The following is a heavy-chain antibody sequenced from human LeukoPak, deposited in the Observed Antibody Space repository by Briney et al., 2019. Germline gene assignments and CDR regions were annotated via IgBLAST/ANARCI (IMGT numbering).Heavy chain of an antibody. CDR2: INPKTGGT. CDR3: AREGGNDYGDYAPEYFQH. Sequence: ASVKVSCKASGYTFSGHYMHWVRQAPGQGLEWMGWINPKTGGTNYAQKFQGRVTMTRDTSISTAYMELSRLRSDDTAVYYCAREGGNDYGDYAPEYFQHWGQGTLVTVSS. J-gene: IGHJ1*01. V-gene: IGHV1-2*02. CDR1: GYTFSGHY. D-gene: IGHD4-17*01.